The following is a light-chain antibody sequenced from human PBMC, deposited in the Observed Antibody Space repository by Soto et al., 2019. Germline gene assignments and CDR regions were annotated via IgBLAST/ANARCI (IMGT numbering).Light chain of an antibody. V-gene: IGKV3-20*01. Sequence: EIILTRCPYTLSSKHTARDTLSCMPSQSVSSSYLAWYQQKPGQAPRLLIYGASSRATGIPDRFSGSGSGTDFTLTISRLEPEDFAVYYCQQYGSLKWKFGQVGKVDIK. CDR1: QSVSSSY. CDR3: QQYGSLKWK. J-gene: IGKJ1*01. CDR2: GAS.